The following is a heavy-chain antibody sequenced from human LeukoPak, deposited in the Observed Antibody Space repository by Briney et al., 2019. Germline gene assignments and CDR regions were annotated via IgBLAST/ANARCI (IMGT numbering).Heavy chain of an antibody. Sequence: PGGSLRLSCAASGFTFRSYAMNWVRQAPGKGLEWVSAISGSGSATYYADSVKGRFTISRDNSKNTLYLQMNSLRAEDTAVYYCAKDALVSVAGLFDYWGQGTLVTVSS. CDR3: AKDALVSVAGLFDY. V-gene: IGHV3-23*01. D-gene: IGHD6-19*01. J-gene: IGHJ4*02. CDR2: ISGSGSAT. CDR1: GFTFRSYA.